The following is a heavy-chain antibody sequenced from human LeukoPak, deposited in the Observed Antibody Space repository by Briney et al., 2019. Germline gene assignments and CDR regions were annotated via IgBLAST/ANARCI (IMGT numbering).Heavy chain of an antibody. J-gene: IGHJ2*01. Sequence: VASVEVSCKASGYTFTSYGISWVRQAPGQGLEWMGWISAYNGNTNYARKLQGRVTMTTDTSTSTAYMELRSLRSDDTAVYYCARAAVGGGYWYFDLWGRGTLVTVSS. CDR2: ISAYNGNT. V-gene: IGHV1-18*01. CDR3: ARAAVGGGYWYFDL. CDR1: GYTFTSYG. D-gene: IGHD2-15*01.